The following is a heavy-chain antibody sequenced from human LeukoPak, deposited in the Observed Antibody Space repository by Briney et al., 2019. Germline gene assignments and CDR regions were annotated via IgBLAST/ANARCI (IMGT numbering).Heavy chain of an antibody. CDR3: ARDHYGGNPGFLGNWFDP. CDR1: GFTFSSYA. V-gene: IGHV3-23*01. J-gene: IGHJ5*02. Sequence: GGSLRLSCAASGFTFSSYAMSWVRQAPGKGLEWVSAISGSGGSTYYADSVKGRFTISRDNSKNTLYLQMNSLRAEDTAVYYCARDHYGGNPGFLGNWFDPWGQGTLVTVSS. D-gene: IGHD4-23*01. CDR2: ISGSGGST.